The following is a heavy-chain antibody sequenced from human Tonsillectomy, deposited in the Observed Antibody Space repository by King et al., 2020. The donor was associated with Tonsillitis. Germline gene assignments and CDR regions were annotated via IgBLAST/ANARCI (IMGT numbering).Heavy chain of an antibody. Sequence: VQLVESGGGVVQPGRSLRLSCAASGFTFSSYGMHWVRQAPGKGLEWGAFIWYDGTKKNYADSVQGRFTISRDNSKNTLFLQMNSLRAEDTAVYYCAKNGGDRAFQHWGQGTLVSVSS. CDR2: IWYDGTKK. CDR1: GFTFSSYG. J-gene: IGHJ1*01. CDR3: AKNGGDRAFQH. V-gene: IGHV3-33*06. D-gene: IGHD3-16*01.